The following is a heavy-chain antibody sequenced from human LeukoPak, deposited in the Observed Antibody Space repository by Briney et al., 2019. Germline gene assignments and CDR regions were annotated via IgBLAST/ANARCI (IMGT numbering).Heavy chain of an antibody. J-gene: IGHJ4*02. CDR3: AKDHWALGGSYYYDY. V-gene: IGHV3-23*01. CDR1: GFTFSSDA. CDR2: SSGSGGST. Sequence: GGALRLSCAASGFTFSSDAMSWGRPAPGKGLEWGSASSGSGGSTYYADSVKGRFTISRDNSKHTLYLQMNSLRAEDTAVYYCAKDHWALGGSYYYDYWGQGTLVTVSS. D-gene: IGHD1-26*01.